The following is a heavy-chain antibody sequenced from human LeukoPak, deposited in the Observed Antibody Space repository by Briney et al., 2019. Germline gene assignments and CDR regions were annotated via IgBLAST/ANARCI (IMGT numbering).Heavy chain of an antibody. Sequence: GGLLRLSCAASGFTFSSYGMHWVRQAPGKGLEWVAFIRYDGSNKYYADSVKGRFTISRDNSKNTLYLQMNSLRAEDTAVYYCAKDRSYYDFWSGYYTPTEYYYYMDVWGKGTTVTVSS. J-gene: IGHJ6*03. D-gene: IGHD3-3*01. V-gene: IGHV3-30*02. CDR1: GFTFSSYG. CDR3: AKDRSYYDFWSGYYTPTEYYYYMDV. CDR2: IRYDGSNK.